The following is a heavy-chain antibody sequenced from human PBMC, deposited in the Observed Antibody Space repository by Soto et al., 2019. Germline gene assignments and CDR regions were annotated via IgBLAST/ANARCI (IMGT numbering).Heavy chain of an antibody. CDR3: ARYCSGGSCYLDP. CDR1: GGSISSYY. Sequence: QVQLQESGPGLVKPSETLSLTCTVSGGSISSYYLSWIRQPPGKGLEWIGYMYHSGSANYNPSLKSGVTISVDTSKNQFSLKLSSVTAADTAVYYCARYCSGGSCYLDPWGQGTLVTVSS. J-gene: IGHJ5*02. D-gene: IGHD2-15*01. CDR2: MYHSGSA. V-gene: IGHV4-59*01.